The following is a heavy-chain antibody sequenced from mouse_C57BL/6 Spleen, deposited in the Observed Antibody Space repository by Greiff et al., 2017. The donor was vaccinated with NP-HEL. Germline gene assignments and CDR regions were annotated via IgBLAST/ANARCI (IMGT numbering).Heavy chain of an antibody. CDR3: AREGRTGTFAMDY. CDR1: GYAFSSSW. Sequence: QVQLQQSGPELVKPGASVKISCKASGYAFSSSWMNWVKQRPGKGLEWIGRIYPGDGDTNYNGKFKGKATLTADKSSSTAYMQLSSLTSEDSAVYFCAREGRTGTFAMDYWGQGTSVTVSS. J-gene: IGHJ4*01. D-gene: IGHD4-1*01. V-gene: IGHV1-82*01. CDR2: IYPGDGDT.